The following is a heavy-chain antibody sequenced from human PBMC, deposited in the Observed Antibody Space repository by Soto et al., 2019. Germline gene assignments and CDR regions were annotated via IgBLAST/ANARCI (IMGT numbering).Heavy chain of an antibody. V-gene: IGHV4-31*03. D-gene: IGHD3-22*01. Sequence: TLSLTCPVSGGSISSGGYYWSWIRQHPGKGLEWIGYIYYSGSTYYNPSLKSRVTISVDTSKNQFSLKLSSVTAADTAVYYCARGPQSTTYYFDSSGYYPLTYWGQGTLVTVSS. J-gene: IGHJ4*02. CDR2: IYYSGST. CDR3: ARGPQSTTYYFDSSGYYPLTY. CDR1: GGSISSGGYY.